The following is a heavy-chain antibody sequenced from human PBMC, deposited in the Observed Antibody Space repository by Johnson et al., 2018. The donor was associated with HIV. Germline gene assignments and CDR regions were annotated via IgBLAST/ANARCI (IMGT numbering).Heavy chain of an antibody. CDR1: GFTFSDYY. Sequence: QVQLVESGGDLIKPGKSLRLSCAASGFTFSDYYMSWIRQAPGKGLEWVSYISRSGSTIYYADSVKGRFTISRDNAKNSLYLQMNSLRAEDTAVYYCAREEDLHAFDIWGQGTMVTVSS. J-gene: IGHJ3*02. V-gene: IGHV3-11*04. CDR3: AREEDLHAFDI. D-gene: IGHD3/OR15-3a*01. CDR2: ISRSGSTI.